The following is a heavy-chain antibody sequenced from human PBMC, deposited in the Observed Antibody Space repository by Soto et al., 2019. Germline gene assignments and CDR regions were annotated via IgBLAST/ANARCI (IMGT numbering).Heavy chain of an antibody. CDR2: IIPILDVA. V-gene: IGHV1-69*02. J-gene: IGHJ5*02. Sequence: QVQLVQSGAEVKRPGSSVKVSCQTSGGTFRTYPINWVRQAPGQGLEWMGRIIPILDVANYAQKFQGRVTINADNTKSTANMELRRLRSEDTAVYYCARSIQEDIAVAGPKGIRFDPWGQGTLVTASS. CDR1: GGTFRTYP. D-gene: IGHD6-19*01. CDR3: ARSIQEDIAVAGPKGIRFDP.